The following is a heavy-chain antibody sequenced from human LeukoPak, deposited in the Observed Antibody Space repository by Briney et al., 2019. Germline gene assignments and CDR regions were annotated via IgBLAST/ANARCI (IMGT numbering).Heavy chain of an antibody. D-gene: IGHD3-3*01. Sequence: ASVKVSCKASGYTFTSYDINWVRQATGQGLEWMGWMNPNSGNTGYTQKFQGRVTITRNTSISTAYMELSSLRSEDTAVYYCARVHDFWSGIVAFDIWGQGTMVTVSS. V-gene: IGHV1-8*03. J-gene: IGHJ3*02. CDR1: GYTFTSYD. CDR3: ARVHDFWSGIVAFDI. CDR2: MNPNSGNT.